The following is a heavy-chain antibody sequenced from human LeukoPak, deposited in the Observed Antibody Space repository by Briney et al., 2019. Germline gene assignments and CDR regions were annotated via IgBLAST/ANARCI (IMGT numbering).Heavy chain of an antibody. J-gene: IGHJ4*02. CDR1: GGSISSGDYY. CDR2: IYYSGST. Sequence: SQTLSLTCTVSGGSISSGDYYWSWIRQPPGTGLEWIGYIYYSGSTYYNPSLKSRVTISADTSKNQFSLKLSSVAAADTAVYYCARVAYPTPTPDYWGQGTLVTVSS. CDR3: ARVAYPTPTPDY. D-gene: IGHD2-15*01. V-gene: IGHV4-30-4*01.